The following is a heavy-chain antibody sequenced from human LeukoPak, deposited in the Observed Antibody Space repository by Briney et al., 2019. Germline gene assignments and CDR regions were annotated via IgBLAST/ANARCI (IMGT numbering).Heavy chain of an antibody. V-gene: IGHV3-21*01. CDR3: VLGDPLNPFDY. J-gene: IGHJ4*02. CDR1: GFTFSNAW. Sequence: GGSLRLSCAASGFTFSNAWMSWVRQAPGEGLEWVSSISRTSSNIYYADSVKGRFTISRDNARNSLYLQMNSLRVDDTAVYYCVLGDPLNPFDYWGQGTLVTVSS. CDR2: ISRTSSNI. D-gene: IGHD4-17*01.